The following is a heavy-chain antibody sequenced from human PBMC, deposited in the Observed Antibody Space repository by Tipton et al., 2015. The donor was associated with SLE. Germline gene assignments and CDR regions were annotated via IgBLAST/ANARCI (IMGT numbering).Heavy chain of an antibody. J-gene: IGHJ4*02. CDR1: GGSISSHLYY. D-gene: IGHD2-21*01. CDR2: IYYSGST. V-gene: IGHV4-39*07. Sequence: TLSLTCSVSGGSISSHLYYWAWIRQPPGKGLEWIGNIYYSGSSIYYSGSTYYNPSLKSRVTISLDTSKNQFSLKLSSVTAADTAVYYCATAPRGAYGLWWSVWGQGTLVTVSS. CDR3: ATAPRGAYGLWWSV.